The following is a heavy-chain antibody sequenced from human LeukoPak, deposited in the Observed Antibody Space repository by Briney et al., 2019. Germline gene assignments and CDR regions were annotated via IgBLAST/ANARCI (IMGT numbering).Heavy chain of an antibody. CDR1: GGSISSSDYY. D-gene: IGHD3-10*01. CDR3: ARVGTYGSGSYLSWLDY. Sequence: SETLSLSCTVSGGSISSSDYYWAWIRQPPGRSLEWIGSIYYSGNTHYNPSLKSRVTISVDTSKNQFSLKLSSVTAADTAVYYCARVGTYGSGSYLSWLDYWGQGTLVTVSS. V-gene: IGHV4-39*07. CDR2: IYYSGNT. J-gene: IGHJ4*02.